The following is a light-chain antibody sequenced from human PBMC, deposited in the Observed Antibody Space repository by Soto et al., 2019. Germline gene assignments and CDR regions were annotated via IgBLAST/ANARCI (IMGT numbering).Light chain of an antibody. J-gene: IGKJ4*01. CDR1: QSINSW. V-gene: IGKV1-5*03. CDR2: KAS. Sequence: DIPMTQSPSTLSASVGDRVTITCRASQSINSWLAWYQQEPGKAPKLLIYKASSLESGVPLRFSGSGSGTEFTLTISSLQPDDFATYYCQQYEAYPLTFGGGTKVEIK. CDR3: QQYEAYPLT.